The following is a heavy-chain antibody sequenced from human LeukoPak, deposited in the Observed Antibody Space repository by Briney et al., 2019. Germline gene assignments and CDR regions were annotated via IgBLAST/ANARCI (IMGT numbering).Heavy chain of an antibody. D-gene: IGHD6-13*01. CDR1: GGSISSYY. V-gene: IGHV4-4*07. CDR2: IYSSGST. Sequence: SETLSLTXTVSGGSISSYYWSWIRQPAGKGLEWIGRIYSSGSTDYNPSLKSRVTMSVDTSKNQFSLKLSSVTAADTAVYYCAREGIAAAGTSYFDYWGQGTLVTVSS. CDR3: AREGIAAAGTSYFDY. J-gene: IGHJ4*02.